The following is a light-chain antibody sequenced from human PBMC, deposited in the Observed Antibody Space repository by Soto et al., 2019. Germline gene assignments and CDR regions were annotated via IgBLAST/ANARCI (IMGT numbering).Light chain of an antibody. CDR3: QQYGSSRWT. V-gene: IGKV3-20*01. CDR1: QSVSSTY. J-gene: IGKJ1*01. CDR2: GA. Sequence: EIVLTQSPGTLSLSPGERVTLSCRASQSVSSTYLAWLQQKAGQAPRLLIHGASRATGIPDRFSGSGSGTDFTLTISRLEPEDFAVYYCQQYGSSRWTFGQGTKVEIK.